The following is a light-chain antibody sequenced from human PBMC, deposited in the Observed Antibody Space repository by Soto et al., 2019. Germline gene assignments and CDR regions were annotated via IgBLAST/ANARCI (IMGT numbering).Light chain of an antibody. Sequence: EIVMTQSPAALSVSPGERLTLSCRASQTVSGYLAWYQQRPGQAPRLLIYGTSTRATGIPARFSGSGSGTDFTLTISSLQSEDSAVYYCQHHNNWPYTFGQGTKLEIK. CDR3: QHHNNWPYT. V-gene: IGKV3-15*01. CDR1: QTVSGY. J-gene: IGKJ2*01. CDR2: GTS.